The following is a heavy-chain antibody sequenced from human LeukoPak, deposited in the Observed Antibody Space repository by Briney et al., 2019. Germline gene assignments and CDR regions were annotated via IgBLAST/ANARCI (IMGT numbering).Heavy chain of an antibody. CDR2: IIPIFGTA. Sequence: SVKVSCKASEFILMEFYIHLVQQAPGQGLEWMGGIIPIFGTANYAQKFQGRVTITADESTSTAYMELSSLRSEDTAVYYCARGKGIAAASTVPFDYWVQGTLVTVSS. D-gene: IGHD6-13*01. CDR3: ARGKGIAAASTVPFDY. J-gene: IGHJ4*02. CDR1: EFILMEFY. V-gene: IGHV1-69*13.